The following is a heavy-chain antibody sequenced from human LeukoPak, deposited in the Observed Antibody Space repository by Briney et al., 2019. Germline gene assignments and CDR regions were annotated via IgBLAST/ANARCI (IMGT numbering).Heavy chain of an antibody. J-gene: IGHJ4*02. CDR2: INSNGAYT. Sequence: GGSLRLSCAASGFTFSNAWMSWVRQAPGKGLEWVSSINSNGAYTFYADSVRGRFTISRDNSKNTLYLQMSSLRAEDTAVFYCAKRDSSGSYYFDFWGQGTLVTVSS. CDR3: AKRDSSGSYYFDF. V-gene: IGHV3-23*01. D-gene: IGHD3-22*01. CDR1: GFTFSNAW.